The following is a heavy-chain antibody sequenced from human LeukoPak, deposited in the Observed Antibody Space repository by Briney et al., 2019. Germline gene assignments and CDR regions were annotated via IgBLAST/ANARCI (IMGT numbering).Heavy chain of an antibody. CDR1: GGSFNGYY. V-gene: IGHV4-34*01. Sequence: SETLSLTCAVYGGSFNGYYWSWIRQPPGKGLEWIGEINHSGSTNYNPSLKSRVTISVDTSKNQFSLKLSSVTAADTAVYYCARQEYGSGSYSYLWGQGTLVTVSS. CDR2: INHSGST. D-gene: IGHD3-10*01. J-gene: IGHJ5*02. CDR3: ARQEYGSGSYSYL.